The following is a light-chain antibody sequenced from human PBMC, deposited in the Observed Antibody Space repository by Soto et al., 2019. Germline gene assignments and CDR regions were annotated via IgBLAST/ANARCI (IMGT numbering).Light chain of an antibody. V-gene: IGLV2-14*01. CDR1: SSDVGGYNF. CDR2: DVS. Sequence: ALTQPASVSGSPGQSITISCTGTSSDVGGYNFVSWHQQHPGKPPKIMIYDVSYRPSGVSNRFSGSKSGNTASLTISGLQAEDEADYYCSSYTSSSTLLFGGGTKVTVL. J-gene: IGLJ2*01. CDR3: SSYTSSSTLL.